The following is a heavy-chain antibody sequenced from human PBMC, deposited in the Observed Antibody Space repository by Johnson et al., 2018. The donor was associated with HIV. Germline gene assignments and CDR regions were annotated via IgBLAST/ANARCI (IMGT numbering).Heavy chain of an antibody. V-gene: IGHV3-66*01. Sequence: VQLVESGGGLVKPGGSLRLSCAASGFTVSSNYMTWVRRAPGKGLEWVSVIYSGGSTYYADSVKGRFTISRDNSKSTLYLLMNSLRPEDTAVYYCAKGLLGSLRAFDFRGQGTMVTVSA. D-gene: IGHD3-10*01. CDR3: AKGLLGSLRAFDF. CDR1: GFTVSSNY. J-gene: IGHJ3*01. CDR2: IYSGGST.